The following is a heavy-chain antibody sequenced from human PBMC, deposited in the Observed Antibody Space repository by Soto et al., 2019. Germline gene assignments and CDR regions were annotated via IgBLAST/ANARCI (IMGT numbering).Heavy chain of an antibody. CDR1: NYSFSSFG. V-gene: IGHV1-18*01. CDR3: ARPEEGIYHSNHHYYYALDI. CDR2: INPSNDNT. Sequence: QVQMVQSGAEVKKPGASVKVSCKASNYSFSSFGISWMRQAPGQGLEWMSWINPSNDNTNYAQGLHGRVPLTSETSTSTAYMELRILRSDDTAVYYCARPEEGIYHSNHHYYYALDIWGQGTTVTVTS. J-gene: IGHJ6*02. D-gene: IGHD3-16*02.